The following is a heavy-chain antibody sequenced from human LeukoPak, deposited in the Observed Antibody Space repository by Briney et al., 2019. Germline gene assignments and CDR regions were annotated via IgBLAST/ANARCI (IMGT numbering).Heavy chain of an antibody. V-gene: IGHV4-59*01. CDR1: GGSLSSYY. D-gene: IGHD6-13*01. Sequence: PSETLSLTCTVSGGSLSSYYRRWIRQPPGKGLEWIGYIYYSWSTNYNPSLKSRVTISVDTSKHQFSLKLSSVTGADTAVYYCARDPIAAAGTFDYWGQGTLVTVSS. CDR3: ARDPIAAAGTFDY. J-gene: IGHJ4*02. CDR2: IYYSWST.